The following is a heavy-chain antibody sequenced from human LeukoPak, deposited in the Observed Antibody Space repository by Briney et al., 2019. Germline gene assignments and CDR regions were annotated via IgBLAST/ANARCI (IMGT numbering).Heavy chain of an antibody. J-gene: IGHJ4*02. CDR1: GFTFSSYE. CDR3: ARDPKTRGYSGYDLDY. V-gene: IGHV3-48*03. CDR2: ISSSGSTI. D-gene: IGHD5-12*01. Sequence: GGSLRLSCAASGFTFSSYEMNWVRQAPGKGLEWVSYISSSGSTIYYADSVKGRFTISRDNAKNSLYLQMNSLRAEDTAVYYCARDPKTRGYSGYDLDYWGQGTLVTVS.